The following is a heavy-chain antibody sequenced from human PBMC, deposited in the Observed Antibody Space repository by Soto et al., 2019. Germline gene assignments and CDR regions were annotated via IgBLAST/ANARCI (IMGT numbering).Heavy chain of an antibody. CDR1: GYTFTSYG. D-gene: IGHD5-18*01. CDR2: ISAYNGNT. CDR3: ARSGYSYPEPWFDY. Sequence: ASVKVSCKASGYTFTSYGISWVRQAPGQGLEWMGWISAYNGNTNYTQKLQGRVTMTTDTSTSTAYMELRSLRSDDTAVYYCARSGYSYPEPWFDYWGQGTLVTVSS. J-gene: IGHJ4*02. V-gene: IGHV1-18*01.